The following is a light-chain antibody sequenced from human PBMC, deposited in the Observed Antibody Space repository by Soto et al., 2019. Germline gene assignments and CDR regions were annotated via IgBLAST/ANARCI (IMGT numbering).Light chain of an antibody. Sequence: QSVLTQDASVSGSPGQSITISCTGTSSDVGGFNYVSWYQQHPGKAPKLTIYDVFTRPSGVSNRFSGSKSGNTASLTISALQAEDEADYYCTSWTSTSTYVFGSGTKVTVL. CDR1: SSDVGGFNY. V-gene: IGLV2-14*03. J-gene: IGLJ1*01. CDR3: TSWTSTSTYV. CDR2: DVF.